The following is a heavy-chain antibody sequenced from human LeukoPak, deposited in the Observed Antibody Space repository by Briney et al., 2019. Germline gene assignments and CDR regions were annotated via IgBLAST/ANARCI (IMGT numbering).Heavy chain of an antibody. CDR1: GYTXTHYY. D-gene: IGHD2-15*01. CDR3: ARDAGYCTGGSCWYFDH. J-gene: IGHJ4*02. CDR2: INLNSGGT. Sequence: ASVKVSCKASGYTXTHYYMHWVRQAPGQGLEWMGWINLNSGGTNFAQRFQGRDTMTRDTSISTAYMDLSRLISDDTAVYYCARDAGYCTGGSCWYFDHWGQGTLVTVSS. V-gene: IGHV1-2*02.